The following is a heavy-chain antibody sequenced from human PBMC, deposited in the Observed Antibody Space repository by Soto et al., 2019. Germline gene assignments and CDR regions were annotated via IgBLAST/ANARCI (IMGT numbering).Heavy chain of an antibody. D-gene: IGHD3-3*01. J-gene: IGHJ6*02. V-gene: IGHV1-69*13. CDR3: ARRVWSGYYSGGYYYYGMDV. CDR2: IIPIFGTA. Sequence: SVKVSCKASGGTFSSYAISCVRQAPGQGLEWMGGIIPIFGTANYAQKFQGRVTITADESTSTAYMELSSLRSEDTAVYYCARRVWSGYYSGGYYYYGMDVWGQGTTVTVSS. CDR1: GGTFSSYA.